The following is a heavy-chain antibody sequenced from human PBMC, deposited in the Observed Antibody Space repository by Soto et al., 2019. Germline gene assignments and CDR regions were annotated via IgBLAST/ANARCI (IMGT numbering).Heavy chain of an antibody. V-gene: IGHV3-33*01. CDR3: ARLYCSAASCYSVGAFDI. CDR1: GFTFSTYG. Sequence: QVQLVESGGGVVQPGRSLRLSCAASGFTFSTYGMHWVRQAPGKGLEWVALIWFDGSDKYYTESVKGRFTISRDNSRSTVDLQMNSRRDEDTAVYYCARLYCSAASCYSVGAFDIRGQGTMVTVTS. J-gene: IGHJ3*02. CDR2: IWFDGSDK. D-gene: IGHD2-2*01.